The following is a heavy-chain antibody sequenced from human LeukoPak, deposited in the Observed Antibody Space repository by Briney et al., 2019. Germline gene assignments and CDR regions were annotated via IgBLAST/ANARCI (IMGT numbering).Heavy chain of an antibody. V-gene: IGHV4-39*01. Sequence: PSETLSLTCTVSGGSINSGTFYWGWIRQPPGKGLEWIVSMYHDGSSYYNPPLKSRFTTSVDTSKNQFSLKLTSVTAADTAVYFCARRSDSGSDDGEDYFDYWGQGTLVTVSS. J-gene: IGHJ4*02. CDR3: ARRSDSGSDDGEDYFDY. CDR1: GGSINSGTFY. CDR2: MYHDGSS. D-gene: IGHD1-26*01.